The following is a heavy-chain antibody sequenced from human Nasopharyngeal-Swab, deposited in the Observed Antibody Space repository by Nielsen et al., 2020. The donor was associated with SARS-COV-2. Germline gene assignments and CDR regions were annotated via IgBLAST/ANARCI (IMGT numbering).Heavy chain of an antibody. CDR3: ARGKITFGGIIAALDY. CDR2: IYSGGST. V-gene: IGHV3-53*04. D-gene: IGHD3-16*02. J-gene: IGHJ4*02. CDR1: GFTVSSNY. Sequence: GEFLKISCAASGFTVSSNYMSWVRQAPGKGLEWVSIIYSGGSTYYADSVKGRFTISRHSSKSTLYLRMNSLRAEDTAVYYCARGKITFGGIIAALDYWGQGTLVTVSS.